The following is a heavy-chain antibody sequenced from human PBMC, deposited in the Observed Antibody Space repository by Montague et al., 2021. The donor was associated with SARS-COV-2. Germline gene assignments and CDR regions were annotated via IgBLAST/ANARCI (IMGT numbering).Heavy chain of an antibody. CDR2: IYYSGNT. CDR3: ASLDQLLPGTPGY. D-gene: IGHD2-2*01. J-gene: IGHJ4*02. Sequence: SETLSLTCTVSGGYITGRCYYWGWIRQPPGKGLEWIGSIYYSGNTYYNPTLKSRVTISVDTPNNQFSLKLASVTAPDTAVYYCASLDQLLPGTPGYWGQGTLVTASS. CDR1: GGYITGRCYY. V-gene: IGHV4-39*01.